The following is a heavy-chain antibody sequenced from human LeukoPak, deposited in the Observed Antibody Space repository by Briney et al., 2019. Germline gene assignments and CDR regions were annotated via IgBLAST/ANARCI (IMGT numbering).Heavy chain of an antibody. D-gene: IGHD6-13*01. V-gene: IGHV3-21*01. Sequence: PGGSLRLSCAASGFTFSSYAMHWVRQAPGKGLEWVSSISSSSSYIYYADSVKGRFTISRDNAKNSLYLQMNSLRAEDTAVYYCARDRAAAGYWYFDLWGRGTLVTVSS. CDR3: ARDRAAAGYWYFDL. CDR1: GFTFSSYA. CDR2: ISSSSSYI. J-gene: IGHJ2*01.